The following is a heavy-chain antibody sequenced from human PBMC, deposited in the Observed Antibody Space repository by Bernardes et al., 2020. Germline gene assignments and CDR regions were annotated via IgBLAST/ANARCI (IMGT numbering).Heavy chain of an antibody. CDR3: ARDVGGTDWRFGFDV. V-gene: IGHV3-7*01. CDR1: GFTFSTFW. Sequence: GALRLSCAASGFTFSTFWMTWVRQAPGKGLEWVANINQDGSETFYVDSVKGRFTISRDNAKNSLFMEMNTLRAEDTAVYYCARDVGGTDWRFGFDVWGPGTTVHVSS. CDR2: INQDGSET. J-gene: IGHJ3*01. D-gene: IGHD3-9*01.